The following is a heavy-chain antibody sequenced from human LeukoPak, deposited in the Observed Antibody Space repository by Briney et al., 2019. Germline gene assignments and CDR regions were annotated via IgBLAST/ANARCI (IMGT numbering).Heavy chain of an antibody. Sequence: PSETLSLTCTVSGGSISSYYWSWIRQSPGKGLEWIDYIHYTGTTNYNPSLKSRVTISLDASKNQFSLKLSSVTAADTAVYYCSSLLSSGLPKYWGQGALVTVSS. CDR3: SSLLSSGLPKY. D-gene: IGHD3-22*01. CDR1: GGSISSYY. CDR2: IHYTGTT. J-gene: IGHJ4*02. V-gene: IGHV4-59*08.